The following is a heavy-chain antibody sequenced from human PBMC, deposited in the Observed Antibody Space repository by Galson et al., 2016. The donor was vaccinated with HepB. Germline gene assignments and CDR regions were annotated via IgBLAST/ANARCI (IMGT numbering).Heavy chain of an antibody. J-gene: IGHJ6*02. CDR1: GFTVSSNY. D-gene: IGHD3-3*01. V-gene: IGHV3-53*01. CDR3: TSDRGFWSGYSGASYRYGMDV. CDR2: MYSGGSP. Sequence: SLRLSCAASGFTVSSNYMSWVRQAPGKGLEWVSIMYSGGSPFYADSVKGRFTISRDTSRNTLYLQMNSLRAEDTAVYYCTSDRGFWSGYSGASYRYGMDVWGQGTTVTVSS.